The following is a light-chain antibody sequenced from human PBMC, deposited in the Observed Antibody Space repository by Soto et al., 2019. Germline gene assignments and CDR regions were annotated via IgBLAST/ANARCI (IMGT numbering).Light chain of an antibody. V-gene: IGLV1-51*01. CDR3: GTWDSSLITVV. CDR2: DTY. J-gene: IGLJ3*02. Sequence: QSVLTQPPSVSAAPGQKVTISCSGSSSNIGNNYVSWYQQLTGAAPKLLIYDTYKRPSGIPDRFSGSKSGTSATLGITGLQTGDEADYYCGTWDSSLITVVIGGGTKVTVL. CDR1: SSNIGNNY.